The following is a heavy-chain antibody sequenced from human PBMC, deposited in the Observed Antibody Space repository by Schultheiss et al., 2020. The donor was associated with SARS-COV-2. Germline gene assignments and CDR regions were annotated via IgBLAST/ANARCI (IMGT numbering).Heavy chain of an antibody. D-gene: IGHD3-10*01. Sequence: GGSLRLSCAASGFTFSSYPMHWVRQAPGKGLEWVAVISYDGSNKYYADSVKGRFTISRDNSKNTLYLQMNSLRAEDTAMYYCARSVRGVIITDFDCWGQGTLVTVSS. CDR3: ARSVRGVIITDFDC. CDR2: ISYDGSNK. CDR1: GFTFSSYP. J-gene: IGHJ4*02. V-gene: IGHV3-30*04.